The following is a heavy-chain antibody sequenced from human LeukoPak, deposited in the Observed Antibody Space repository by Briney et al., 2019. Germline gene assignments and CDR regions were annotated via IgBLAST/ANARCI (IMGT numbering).Heavy chain of an antibody. CDR1: GFTFSSYS. V-gene: IGHV3-21*01. CDR2: ISSSSSYI. CDR3: ARAAMTTSIWFDP. D-gene: IGHD4-11*01. J-gene: IGHJ5*02. Sequence: GGSLRLSCAASGFTFSSYSMNWVRQAPGKGLEWVSSISSSSSYIYYADSVKGRFTISRDNAKNSLYLQMNSLRAEDTAVYYCARAAMTTSIWFDPWGQGTLVTVSS.